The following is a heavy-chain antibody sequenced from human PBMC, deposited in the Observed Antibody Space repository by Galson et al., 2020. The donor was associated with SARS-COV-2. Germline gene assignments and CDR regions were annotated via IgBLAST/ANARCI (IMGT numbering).Heavy chain of an antibody. D-gene: IGHD6-13*01. CDR2: IYYSGST. V-gene: IGHV4-39*07. J-gene: IGHJ4*02. CDR1: GGSISSSSYY. Sequence: SQTLSLTCTVSGGSISSSSYYWGWIRQPPGKGLEWIGSIYYSGSTYYNPSLKSRVTISVDTSKNQFSLKLSSVTAADTAVYYCAENSSSWPNYFDYWGQGTLVTVSS. CDR3: AENSSSWPNYFDY.